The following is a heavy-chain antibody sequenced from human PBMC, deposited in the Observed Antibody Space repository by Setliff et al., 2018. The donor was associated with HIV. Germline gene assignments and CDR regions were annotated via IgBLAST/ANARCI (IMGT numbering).Heavy chain of an antibody. Sequence: SETLSLTCTVSGDSISSYYWTWIRQSPGKGLEWIGNIYYSGSTNFNPSLKSRVTISVDTSKDQFSLKLTSLTAADTAVYYCARSSMAGFDYWGQGKLVTVSS. V-gene: IGHV4-59*12. CDR2: IYYSGST. CDR3: ARSSMAGFDY. D-gene: IGHD6-19*01. CDR1: GDSISSYY. J-gene: IGHJ4*02.